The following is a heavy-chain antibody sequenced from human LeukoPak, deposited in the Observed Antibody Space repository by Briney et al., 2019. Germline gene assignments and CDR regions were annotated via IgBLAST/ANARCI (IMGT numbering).Heavy chain of an antibody. D-gene: IGHD3-10*01. CDR2: IYYSGST. J-gene: IGHJ4*02. CDR3: ARGGAGRFFDY. CDR1: GGSISSSSYY. V-gene: IGHV4-39*07. Sequence: SETLSLTCTVSGGSISSSSYYWGWIRQPPGKGLEWIGSIYYSGSTYYNPSLKSRVTISVDTSKNQFSLKLSSVTAADTAVYYCARGGAGRFFDYWGQGTLVTVSS.